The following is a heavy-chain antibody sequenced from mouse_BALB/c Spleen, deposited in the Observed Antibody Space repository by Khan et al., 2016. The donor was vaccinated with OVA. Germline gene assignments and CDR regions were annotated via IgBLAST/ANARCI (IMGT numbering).Heavy chain of an antibody. D-gene: IGHD2-10*01. CDR1: GFSLTNYG. Sequence: VQLQASGPGLVAPSQSLSITCTISGFSLTNYGVHWVRQPPGKGLEWLVVIWSDGSTTYNSALKSRLTISKDNSKSQVFLKMNSLQTDDTAMYCCARQPYYHYNIMDYWGQGTSVTVSS. CDR2: IWSDGST. J-gene: IGHJ4*01. V-gene: IGHV2-6-1*01. CDR3: ARQPYYHYNIMDY.